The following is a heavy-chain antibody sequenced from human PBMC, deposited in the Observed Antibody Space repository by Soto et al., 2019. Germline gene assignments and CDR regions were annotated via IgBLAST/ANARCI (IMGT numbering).Heavy chain of an antibody. V-gene: IGHV3-33*01. CDR2: IWYDGSNK. CDR3: ARDKAVRYYYYGMDV. CDR1: GFTFSSYG. J-gene: IGHJ6*02. Sequence: LRLSCAASGFTFSSYGMHWVRQAPGKGLEWVAVIWYDGSNKYYADSVKSRFTISRDNSKNTLYLQMNSLRAEDTAVYYCARDKAVRYYYYGMDVWGQGTTVTVSS. D-gene: IGHD4-4*01.